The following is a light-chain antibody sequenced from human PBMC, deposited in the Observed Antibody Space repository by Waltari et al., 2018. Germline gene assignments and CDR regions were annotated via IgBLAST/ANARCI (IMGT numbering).Light chain of an antibody. J-gene: IGKJ4*01. V-gene: IGKV3-11*01. CDR2: DTS. CDR3: QQGVILPLT. Sequence: EIVLTQSPVTLSLAAGERATLSCRARESVSNYLAWYQQKPGQSPTPLIYDTSKRATGIPGRFSGSGYGTDFTLTINNLEAEDFALYYCQQGVILPLTFGGGTKLEIK. CDR1: ESVSNY.